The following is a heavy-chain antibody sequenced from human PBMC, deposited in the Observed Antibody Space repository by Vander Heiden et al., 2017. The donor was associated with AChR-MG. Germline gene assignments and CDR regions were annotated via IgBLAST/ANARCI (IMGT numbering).Heavy chain of an antibody. Sequence: QVQLVQSGAEVKKPGASVKVSCKASGYTFTGYYMHWVRQAPGQGLEWMGWINPNSGGTNYAQKFQGRVTMTRDTSISTAYMELSRLRSDDTAVYYCARAYHYYDSSGYPFYFDYWGQGTLVTVSS. D-gene: IGHD3-22*01. CDR2: INPNSGGT. V-gene: IGHV1-2*02. CDR3: ARAYHYYDSSGYPFYFDY. CDR1: GYTFTGYY. J-gene: IGHJ4*02.